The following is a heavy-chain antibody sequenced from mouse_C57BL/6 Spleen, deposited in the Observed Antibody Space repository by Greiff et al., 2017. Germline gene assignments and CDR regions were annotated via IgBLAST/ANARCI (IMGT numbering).Heavy chain of an antibody. CDR1: GYTFTSYW. Sequence: QVQLQQPGAELVRPGSSVKLSCKASGYTFTSYWMDWVKQRPGQGLEWIGNIYPSDSETHYNQKFKDKATFTVDKSSSTAYMQLSSLKSEDAAVYNCSSLNTMSFDYWGQGTTLTVSS. CDR2: IYPSDSET. CDR3: SSLNTMSFDY. D-gene: IGHD2-4*01. J-gene: IGHJ2*01. V-gene: IGHV1-61*01.